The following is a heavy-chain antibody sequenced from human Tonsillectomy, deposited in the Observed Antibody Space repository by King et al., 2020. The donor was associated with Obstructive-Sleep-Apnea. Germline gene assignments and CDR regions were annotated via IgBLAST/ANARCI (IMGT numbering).Heavy chain of an antibody. CDR1: GGIFRTYG. D-gene: IGHD3-16*01. V-gene: IGHV1-69*01. CDR3: ARGPHLETRRVGAFDS. Sequence: QLVQSGAEMKKPGSSVTLSCKASGGIFRTYGFSWVRQAPGHGLEWMGDFIPFFGTPLYSEIFQGRITITADESTTTVSLGVTSLRSDDTAVYYCARGPHLETRRVGAFDSWGLGTLVTVSS. J-gene: IGHJ4*02. CDR2: FIPFFGTP.